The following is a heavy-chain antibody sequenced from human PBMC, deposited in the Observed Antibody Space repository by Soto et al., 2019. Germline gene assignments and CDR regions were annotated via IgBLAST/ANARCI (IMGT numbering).Heavy chain of an antibody. J-gene: IGHJ4*02. D-gene: IGHD3-22*01. V-gene: IGHV1-69*12. CDR1: GGTFSSYA. Sequence: QVQLVQSGAEVKKPGSSVKVSCKASGGTFSSYAISWVRQAPGQGLEWMGGIIPIFSTANYAQKFQGRVTITADESTSTAYMELSSLRSEDTVVYYCARAAVGYYYDSSGYSPLDYWGQGPLVTVSS. CDR2: IIPIFSTA. CDR3: ARAAVGYYYDSSGYSPLDY.